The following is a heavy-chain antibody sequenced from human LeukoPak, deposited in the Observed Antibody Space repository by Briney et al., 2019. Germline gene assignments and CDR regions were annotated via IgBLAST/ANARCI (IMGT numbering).Heavy chain of an antibody. CDR3: AREYYYDSSGYWAGYYYGMDV. V-gene: IGHV3-21*01. J-gene: IGHJ6*02. CDR1: GFTVSSNY. Sequence: GGSLRLSCAASGFTVSSNYMSWVRQAPGKGLEWVSSISSSSSYIYYADSVKGRFTISRDNAKNSLYLQMNSLRAEDTAVYYCAREYYYDSSGYWAGYYYGMDVRGQGTTVTVSS. CDR2: ISSSSSYI. D-gene: IGHD3-22*01.